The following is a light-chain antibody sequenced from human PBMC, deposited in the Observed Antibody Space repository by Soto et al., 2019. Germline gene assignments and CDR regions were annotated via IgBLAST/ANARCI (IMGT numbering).Light chain of an antibody. Sequence: EIVLTQSPGTLSLSPGERATLSCRASQSVSSSYLAWYQQKPGQAPRLLIYGASSRDTGIPDRFSGSGSVTDFTLTISRLVPEDFAVYYCQQYGSSPNTFGQVTKLEI. V-gene: IGKV3-20*01. J-gene: IGKJ2*01. CDR3: QQYGSSPNT. CDR2: GAS. CDR1: QSVSSSY.